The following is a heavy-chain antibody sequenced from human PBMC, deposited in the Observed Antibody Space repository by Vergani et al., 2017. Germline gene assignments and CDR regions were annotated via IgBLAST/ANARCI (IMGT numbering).Heavy chain of an antibody. CDR2: IYHSGST. V-gene: IGHV4-4*02. J-gene: IGHJ5*02. CDR1: GGSISSSNW. D-gene: IGHD1-1*01. CDR3: AREKSGPRVVRGRRRQTGWFDP. Sequence: QVHLQESGPGLVKPSGTLSLTCAVSGGSISSSNWWSWVRQPPGKGLEWIGEIYHSGSTNYNPSLKSRVTISVDKSKNQFSLKLSSVTAADTAVYYCAREKSGPRVVRGRRRQTGWFDPWGQGTLVTVSS.